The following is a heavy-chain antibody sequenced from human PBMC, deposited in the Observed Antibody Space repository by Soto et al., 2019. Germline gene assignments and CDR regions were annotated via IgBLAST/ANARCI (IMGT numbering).Heavy chain of an antibody. Sequence: SETLSLTCTVSGGSISSGDYYWSWIRQPPGKGLEWIGYIYYSGSTYYNPSLKSRVTISVDTSKNQFSLKLSSVTAADTAVYYCARDRVYSSSPSYDFDYWGQGTLVTSPQ. D-gene: IGHD6-6*01. CDR2: IYYSGST. J-gene: IGHJ4*02. CDR1: GGSISSGDYY. V-gene: IGHV4-30-4*01. CDR3: ARDRVYSSSPSYDFDY.